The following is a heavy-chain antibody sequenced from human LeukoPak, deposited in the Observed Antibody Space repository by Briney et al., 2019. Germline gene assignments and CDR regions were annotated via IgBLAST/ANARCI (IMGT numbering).Heavy chain of an antibody. V-gene: IGHV5-51*01. D-gene: IGHD1-26*01. J-gene: IGHJ4*02. CDR1: GYSFTSSW. Sequence: GESLKISCQGSGYSFTSSWIGWVRQMPGKGLEWMGIIYPGDSDTRYSPSFQGQVTISADKSNSTAYLQWSSLKASDTAMYYCARFSVGGTYYPNYWGQGTLVSVSS. CDR2: IYPGDSDT. CDR3: ARFSVGGTYYPNY.